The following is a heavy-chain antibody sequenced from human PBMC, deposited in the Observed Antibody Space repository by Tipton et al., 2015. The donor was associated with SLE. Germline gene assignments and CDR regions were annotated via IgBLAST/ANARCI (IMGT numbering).Heavy chain of an antibody. D-gene: IGHD3-22*01. Sequence: TLSLTCTVSGGSISSSSYYWGWIRQPPGKGLEWIGSIYYSGSTYYNPSLKSRVTIYVTTSKNQFSLKRSSVTAADTAVYYCARLGYYDSSAGCWGQGTLVTVSS. J-gene: IGHJ4*02. CDR1: GGSISSSSYY. CDR3: ARLGYYDSSAGC. V-gene: IGHV4-39*01. CDR2: IYYSGST.